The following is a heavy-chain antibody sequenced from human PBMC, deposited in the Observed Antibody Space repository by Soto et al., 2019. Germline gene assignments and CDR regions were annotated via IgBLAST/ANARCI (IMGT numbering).Heavy chain of an antibody. CDR1: GDSVSSNSAG. CDR2: TYYRSKWYC. V-gene: IGHV6-1*01. J-gene: IGHJ4*01. CDR3: ARGEQYSGRIFDY. D-gene: IGHD1-26*01. Sequence: PSQTLSLTCAITGDSVSSNSAGWSWVRQSPSRGLEWLGRTYYRSKWYCEYAVSVRGRITINPDTSKNQYSLRLNSVTPEDTAVYFCARGEQYSGRIFDYWGQGTLVTVSS.